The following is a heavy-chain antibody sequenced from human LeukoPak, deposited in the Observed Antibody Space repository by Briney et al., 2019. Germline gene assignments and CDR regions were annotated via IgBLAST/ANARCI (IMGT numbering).Heavy chain of an antibody. CDR2: INPNSGGT. CDR1: GYTFTGYY. Sequence: ASVKVSCKASGYTFTGYYMHWVRQAPGQGLEWMGWINPNSGGTNYAQKFQGRVTMTRGTSISTAYMELSRLRSDDTAVYYCARVPIVGYYFDYWGQGTLVTVSS. V-gene: IGHV1-2*02. CDR3: ARVPIVGYYFDY. D-gene: IGHD1-26*01. J-gene: IGHJ4*02.